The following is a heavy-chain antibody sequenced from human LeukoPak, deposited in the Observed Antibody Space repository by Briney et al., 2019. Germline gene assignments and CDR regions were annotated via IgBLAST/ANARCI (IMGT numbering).Heavy chain of an antibody. CDR1: GFTFSSYS. D-gene: IGHD3-10*01. J-gene: IGHJ4*02. V-gene: IGHV3-21*01. CDR3: ASDRAPLTMVRGVIMY. Sequence: GGSLRLSCAASGFTFSSYSMNWVRQAPGKGLEGVSSIISKSNYILYAVPEKGSFTISRDNDKNPLYLQMNSLRAEDTAVYYCASDRAPLTMVRGVIMYWGQGTLVTASS. CDR2: IISKSNYI.